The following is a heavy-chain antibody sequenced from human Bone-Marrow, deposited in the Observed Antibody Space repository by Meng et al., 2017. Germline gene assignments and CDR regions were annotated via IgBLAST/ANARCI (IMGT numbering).Heavy chain of an antibody. J-gene: IGHJ4*02. CDR1: GFTFSSYS. D-gene: IGHD5-18*01. Sequence: GGSLRLSCAASGFTFSSYSMNWVRQAPGKGLEWVSSISSSSSYIYYADSVKGRFTISRDNAKNSLYLQMNSLRAEDTAVYYCARDGIRWIQLWLNWGQGTLVTVSS. CDR2: ISSSSSYI. V-gene: IGHV3-21*01. CDR3: ARDGIRWIQLWLN.